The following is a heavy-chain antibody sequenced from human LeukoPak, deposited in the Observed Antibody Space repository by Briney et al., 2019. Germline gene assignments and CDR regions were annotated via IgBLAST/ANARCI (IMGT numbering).Heavy chain of an antibody. Sequence: SETLSLTCTVSGGSLSNYYWSWIRQPPGKGLEWIGYIYYSGNTNYNPSLKSRVTISVDTSKNQFSLQLSSVTAADTAVYYCARRSWGGDFDYWGQGTLVTVSS. CDR2: IYYSGNT. CDR1: GGSLSNYY. CDR3: ARRSWGGDFDY. D-gene: IGHD3-16*01. J-gene: IGHJ4*02. V-gene: IGHV4-59*01.